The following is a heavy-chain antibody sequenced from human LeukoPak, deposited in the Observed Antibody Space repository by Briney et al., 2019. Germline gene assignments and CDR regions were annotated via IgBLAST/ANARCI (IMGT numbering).Heavy chain of an antibody. V-gene: IGHV3-23*01. J-gene: IGHJ4*02. D-gene: IGHD6-19*01. Sequence: GGSLRLSCAASGFTFSSYGMSWVRQAPGKGLEWVSGISGSGGSTYYADSVKGRFTISRGNSKNTLYLQMNSLRAEDTAVYYCAKAGEQWLVKRNSYFDYWGQGTLVTVSS. CDR3: AKAGEQWLVKRNSYFDY. CDR2: ISGSGGST. CDR1: GFTFSSYG.